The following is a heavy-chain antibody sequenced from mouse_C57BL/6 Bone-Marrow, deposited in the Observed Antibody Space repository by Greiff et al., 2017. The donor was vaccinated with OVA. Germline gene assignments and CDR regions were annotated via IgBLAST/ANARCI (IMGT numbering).Heavy chain of an antibody. J-gene: IGHJ4*01. V-gene: IGHV12-3*01. D-gene: IGHD2-2*01. CDR3: AGDTGYADYYAMDY. Sequence: QVQLKESGPGLVKPSQSLFLTCSITGFPITSGYYWIWIRQSPGKPLEWMGYITHSGETFYNPSLQSPISITRETSKNQFYLQLNSVTTEDTAMYYCAGDTGYADYYAMDYWGQGTSVTVSS. CDR1: GFPITSGYY. CDR2: ITHSGET.